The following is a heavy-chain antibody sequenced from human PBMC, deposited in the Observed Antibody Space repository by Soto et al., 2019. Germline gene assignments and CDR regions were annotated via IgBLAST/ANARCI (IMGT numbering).Heavy chain of an antibody. V-gene: IGHV1-3*01. CDR3: ATKRTTWSAQVPDAFDI. J-gene: IGHJ3*02. Sequence: APVKVSCKASGYTFTSYAMHWARQAPRQRLEWMGWINAGNGNTKYSHKFQGRFTITRDTSASTAYMELSSLRSEDTAVYYCATKRTTWSAQVPDAFDIWGQGTMVTVSS. CDR1: GYTFTSYA. D-gene: IGHD3-3*01. CDR2: INAGNGNT.